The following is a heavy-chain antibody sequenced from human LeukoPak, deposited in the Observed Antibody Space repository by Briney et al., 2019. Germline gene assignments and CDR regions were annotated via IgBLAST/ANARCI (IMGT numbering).Heavy chain of an antibody. D-gene: IGHD6-19*01. CDR3: AKGDSGWLPLGY. CDR1: GFTFSSYG. J-gene: IGHJ4*02. V-gene: IGHV3-23*01. CDR2: ISGSGGST. Sequence: PGGPLRLSCAASGFTFSSYGMSWVRQAPGKGLEWVSAISGSGGSTYYADSVKGRFTISRDNSKNTLYLQMNSLRAEDTAVYYCAKGDSGWLPLGYWGQGTLVTVSS.